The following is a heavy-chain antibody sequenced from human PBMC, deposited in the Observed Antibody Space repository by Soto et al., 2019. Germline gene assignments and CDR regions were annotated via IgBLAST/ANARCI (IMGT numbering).Heavy chain of an antibody. Sequence: QVQLVESGGGVVQPGRSRRLSCAASGFTFSSYGMHWVRQAPGKGLEWVAVIWYDGSNKYYADSVKGRFTISRDNSKNTLYLQMNSRRAEDTAVYYCARDRWELLHYYYYGMDVWGQGTTVTVSS. CDR1: GFTFSSYG. J-gene: IGHJ6*02. CDR2: IWYDGSNK. CDR3: ARDRWELLHYYYYGMDV. V-gene: IGHV3-33*01. D-gene: IGHD1-26*01.